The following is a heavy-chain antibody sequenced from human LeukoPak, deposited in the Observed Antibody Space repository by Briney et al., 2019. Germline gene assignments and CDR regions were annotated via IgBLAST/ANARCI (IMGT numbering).Heavy chain of an antibody. CDR1: GFTFSSYA. J-gene: IGHJ1*01. V-gene: IGHV3-23*01. CDR2: ISGSGGST. D-gene: IGHD6-19*01. Sequence: GGSLRLSCAASGFTFSSYAMSWVRQAPGKGLEWVSAISGSGGSTYYADSVKGRFTISRDNSKNTLYLQMNGLRAEDTAVYYCAKDLRYSSGCFEHWGQGTLVTVSS. CDR3: AKDLRYSSGCFEH.